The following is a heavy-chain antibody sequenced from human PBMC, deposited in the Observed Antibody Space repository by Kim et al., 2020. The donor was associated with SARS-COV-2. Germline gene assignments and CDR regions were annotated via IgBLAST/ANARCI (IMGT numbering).Heavy chain of an antibody. CDR3: ARAKPGKEDFDY. J-gene: IGHJ4*02. D-gene: IGHD1-1*01. CDR1: GFTFSDYA. CDR2: ISHSAREK. Sequence: GGSLRLSCAASGFTFSDYAMHWVRRAPGKGLEWVAVISHSAREKFFADSVKGRVSISRDNSNNTLWLQMNRLRAEDTAMYYCARAKPGKEDFDYWGQG. V-gene: IGHV3-30*04.